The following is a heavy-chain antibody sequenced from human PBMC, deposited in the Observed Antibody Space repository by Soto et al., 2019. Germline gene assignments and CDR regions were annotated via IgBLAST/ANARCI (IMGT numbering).Heavy chain of an antibody. CDR2: ISYDESNR. CDR3: VRHRGYSSSSLRYFDL. J-gene: IGHJ2*01. D-gene: IGHD6-6*01. V-gene: IGHV3-30*04. Sequence: QVQLVESGGGVVQPGRSLRLSCAASGFTFSFSAMHWVRQAPGKGLEWVTFISYDESNRFYADSVRGRFTISRDNSKNMLYLQMNSLRAEDTAVYYCVRHRGYSSSSLRYFDLWGRGTLVTVSS. CDR1: GFTFSFSA.